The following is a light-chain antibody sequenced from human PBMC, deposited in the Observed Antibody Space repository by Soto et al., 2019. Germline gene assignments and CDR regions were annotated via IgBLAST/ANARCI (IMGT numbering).Light chain of an antibody. Sequence: TQVTRSPSPVAASVGGSVHITCRARQDIAGYFAWYQQKPGRAPRLLISAASSLQSGVPSRFSGSGSGTDFTLTISRLEPEEFATYYCQQCDSTHTVGPGTKVDIK. V-gene: IGKV1-12*01. CDR1: QDIAGY. CDR3: QQCDSTHT. CDR2: AAS. J-gene: IGKJ1*01.